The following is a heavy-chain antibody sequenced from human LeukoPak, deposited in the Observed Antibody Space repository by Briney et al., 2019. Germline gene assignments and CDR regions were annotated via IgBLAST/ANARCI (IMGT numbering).Heavy chain of an antibody. V-gene: IGHV3-23*01. CDR2: TSSSDAGT. J-gene: IGHJ4*02. CDR3: AKAPVTSCRGAYCYPFDS. Sequence: GGSLRLSCAASGFTLSTYAMSWVRQTPGKGLEWVAATSSSDAGTYHADSVRGRFTVSRDNSKNALYLQMNSLRAEDAAVYFCAKAPVTSCRGAYCYPFDSWGQGTLVTVSS. D-gene: IGHD2-21*01. CDR1: GFTLSTYA.